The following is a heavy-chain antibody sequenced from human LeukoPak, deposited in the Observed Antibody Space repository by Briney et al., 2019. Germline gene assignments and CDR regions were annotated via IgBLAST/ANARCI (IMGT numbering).Heavy chain of an antibody. CDR3: ASAIVGATGF. J-gene: IGHJ4*02. CDR1: GFTFSSYS. V-gene: IGHV3-21*06. D-gene: IGHD1-26*01. CDR2: ISSSSSYI. Sequence: PGGSLRLSCAASGFTFSSYSMNWVRQAPGKGLEWVSSISSSSSYIYYADSVKGRFTISRDNVKNSLYLQMNSLRAEDTAVYYCASAIVGATGFWGQGTLVTVSS.